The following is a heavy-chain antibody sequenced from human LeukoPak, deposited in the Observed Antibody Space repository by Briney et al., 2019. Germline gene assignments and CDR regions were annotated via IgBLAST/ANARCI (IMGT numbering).Heavy chain of an antibody. CDR1: GFTLSNYV. V-gene: IGHV3-23*01. J-gene: IGHJ4*02. CDR2: ISSNGATT. CDR3: ARRDYYFDY. Sequence: GGSLRLSCTASGFTLSNYVITWVRQAPGKGLEWVTGISSNGATTYYADSVKGRFTISRDNSKKSLYLQMNSLRAEDTAVYYCARRDYYFDYWGQGTLVTVSS.